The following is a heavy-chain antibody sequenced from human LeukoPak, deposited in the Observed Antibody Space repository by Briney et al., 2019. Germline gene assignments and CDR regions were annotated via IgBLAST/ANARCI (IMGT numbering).Heavy chain of an antibody. J-gene: IGHJ4*02. CDR3: ARMSGSRLPGY. V-gene: IGHV3-48*01. D-gene: IGHD3-3*01. CDR1: GFTFSSHS. CDR2: ISSSSSSR. Sequence: PGGSLRLSCAASGFTFSSHSMNWVRQAPGKGLEWVSYISSSSSSRYYADSVKGRFTISRDDARNSLHLQMNSLRAEDTAVYYCARMSGSRLPGYWGQGALVTVSS.